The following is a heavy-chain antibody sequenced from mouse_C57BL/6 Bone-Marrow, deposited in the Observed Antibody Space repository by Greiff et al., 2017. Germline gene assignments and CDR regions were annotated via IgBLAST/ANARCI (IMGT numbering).Heavy chain of an antibody. Sequence: EVKLMESGPGLVKPSQSLSLSCSVTGYSITTCYYWYWIRQLPGNKLECLGYISYDGSNNYNPSLKNLISITRDTSKNQYFLKLNSVTTEDTATYYCARVGEFYAMDYWGQGTSVTVSS. CDR3: ARVGEFYAMDY. J-gene: IGHJ4*01. CDR1: GYSITTCYY. D-gene: IGHD3-3*01. CDR2: ISYDGSN. V-gene: IGHV3-6*01.